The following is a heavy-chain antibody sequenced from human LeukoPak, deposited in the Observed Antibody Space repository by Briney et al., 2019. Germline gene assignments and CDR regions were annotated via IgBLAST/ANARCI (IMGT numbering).Heavy chain of an antibody. D-gene: IGHD1/OR15-1a*01. J-gene: IGHJ3*02. CDR2: INHSGST. V-gene: IGHV4-34*01. CDR1: GGSFSGYY. CDR3: ARGVNNWNIDVFDI. Sequence: SETLSLTCAVYGGSFSGYYWSWIRQPPGKGLEWMGEINHSGSTNYNPSLKSRITISVDTSKNKFSLKLSSVTAAETAVYFCARGVNNWNIDVFDIWGQGTMVTVSS.